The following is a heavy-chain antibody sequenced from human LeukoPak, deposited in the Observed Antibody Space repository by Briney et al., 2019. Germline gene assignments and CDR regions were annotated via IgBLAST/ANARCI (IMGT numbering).Heavy chain of an antibody. V-gene: IGHV3-53*01. D-gene: IGHD6-13*01. CDR3: AREAIAAAGTYYY. J-gene: IGHJ4*02. CDR2: IYSGGST. Sequence: GGSLRLSCAASGFTVSSNYTSWVRQAPGKGLEWVSVIYSGGSTYYADSVKGRFTISRDNSKNTLYLQMNSLRAEDTAVYYCAREAIAAAGTYYYWGQGTLVTVSS. CDR1: GFTVSSNY.